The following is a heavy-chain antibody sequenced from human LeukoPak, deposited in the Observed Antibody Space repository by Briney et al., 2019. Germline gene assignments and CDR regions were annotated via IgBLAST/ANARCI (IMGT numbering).Heavy chain of an antibody. Sequence: GGSLRLSCAASGFTFRSYGMHWVRQAPGRGLEWVAVISYDGTNKYYADSVKGRFTISRDNSKNTLYLQMDSLRAEDTAVYYCLRDFDYWGQGTLVTVSS. CDR3: LRDFDY. V-gene: IGHV3-30*03. CDR2: ISYDGTNK. CDR1: GFTFRSYG. D-gene: IGHD4-17*01. J-gene: IGHJ4*02.